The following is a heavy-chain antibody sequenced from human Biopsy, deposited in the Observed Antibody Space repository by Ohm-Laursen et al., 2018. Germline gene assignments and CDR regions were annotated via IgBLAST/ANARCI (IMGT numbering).Heavy chain of an antibody. Sequence: SETLSLTCAVYGGSFSGYSWTWIRQPPGKGLEWIGEINHRGSASYNPSLRSRITVLVDTSKNQFSLKLRSVSAADTAVYFCARALDYYDPYYYYAMDVWGQGTSVTVSS. V-gene: IGHV4-34*01. CDR3: ARALDYYDPYYYYAMDV. D-gene: IGHD3-16*01. CDR1: GGSFSGYS. CDR2: INHRGSA. J-gene: IGHJ6*02.